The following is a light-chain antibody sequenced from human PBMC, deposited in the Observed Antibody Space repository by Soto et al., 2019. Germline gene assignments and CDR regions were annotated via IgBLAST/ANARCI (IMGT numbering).Light chain of an antibody. J-gene: IGLJ2*01. V-gene: IGLV1-40*01. CDR3: QSYDSSLSARDVV. Sequence: QSVLTQPPSVSGAPGQRVTISCTGSSSNIGAGYDVHWYQQLPGTAPKLLIYGNSNRPSGVPDRFSGSKSGTSASLAITGLQAEDEAYYYCQSYDSSLSARDVVFGGGTKVTVL. CDR1: SSNIGAGYD. CDR2: GNS.